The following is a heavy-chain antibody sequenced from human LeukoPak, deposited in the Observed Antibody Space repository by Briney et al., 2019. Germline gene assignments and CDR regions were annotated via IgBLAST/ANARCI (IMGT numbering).Heavy chain of an antibody. J-gene: IGHJ4*02. CDR3: ARGLPPTYYYDSSGYYDY. CDR2: IYHSGST. V-gene: IGHV4-38-2*02. Sequence: SETLSLTCTVSGYSISSGYYWGWIRQPPGKGLEWIGSIYHSGSTYYNPSLKSRVTISVDTSKNQFSLKLSSVTAADTAVYYCARGLPPTYYYDSSGYYDYWGQGTLVTVSS. D-gene: IGHD3-22*01. CDR1: GYSISSGYY.